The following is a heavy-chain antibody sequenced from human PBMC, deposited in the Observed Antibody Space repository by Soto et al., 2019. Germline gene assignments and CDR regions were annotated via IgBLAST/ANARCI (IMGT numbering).Heavy chain of an antibody. CDR3: ARQKHSWFYGTDV. V-gene: IGHV4-34*01. CDR1: GGSSSAYY. D-gene: IGHD3-10*01. Sequence: PSETLSLTCAVYGGSSSAYYWSWIRQPPGKGLEWIGQISHSGATDYNPSHKSRVSISGDTSKNQFSLILTSVTAADTAVYYCARQKHSWFYGTDVWGQGTTVTVSS. J-gene: IGHJ6*02. CDR2: ISHSGAT.